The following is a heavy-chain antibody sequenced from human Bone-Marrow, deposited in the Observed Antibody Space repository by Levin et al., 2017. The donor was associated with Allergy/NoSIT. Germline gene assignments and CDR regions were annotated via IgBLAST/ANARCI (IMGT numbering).Heavy chain of an antibody. Sequence: LSLTCAASGFTLGSYAMNWVRQAPGKGLEWVSTISGSGAGIYYADSVKGRFTVSRDNSKNMLYLQMNSLRAEDTAIYYCARDTVTSMFYYYGMDVWGQGTTVTVSS. CDR1: GFTLGSYA. D-gene: IGHD4-17*01. V-gene: IGHV3-23*01. J-gene: IGHJ6*02. CDR3: ARDTVTSMFYYYGMDV. CDR2: ISGSGAGI.